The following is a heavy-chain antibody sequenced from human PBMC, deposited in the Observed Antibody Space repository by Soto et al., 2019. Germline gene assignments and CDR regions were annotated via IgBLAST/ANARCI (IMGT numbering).Heavy chain of an antibody. CDR3: AKARCTGNSCYVPDY. CDR1: GFTFSSYG. Sequence: PGGSLRLSCAASGFTFSSYGMHWVRQAPGKGLEWVSVISGGGSSPSYADSVQGRFIIYRDNSRTTLSLQMNSLRAEDTATYYCAKARCTGNSCYVPDYWGHGSLVTVSS. D-gene: IGHD2-8*02. V-gene: IGHV3-NL1*01. J-gene: IGHJ4*01. CDR2: ISGGGSSP.